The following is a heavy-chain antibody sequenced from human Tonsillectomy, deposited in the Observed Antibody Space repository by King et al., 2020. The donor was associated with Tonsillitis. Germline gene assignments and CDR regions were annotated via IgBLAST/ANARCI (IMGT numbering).Heavy chain of an antibody. J-gene: IGHJ6*03. CDR2: INHSGST. CDR1: GGSFSGYY. Sequence: VQLQQWGAGLLKPSETLSLTCAVYGGSFSGYYWSWIRQPPGKGLERIGEINHSGSTNYNPSLKGRVTISVDTSKNQFSLKLSSVTAADTAVYYCARGVSGVAGSPHYYYYYMDVWGKGTTVTVSS. CDR3: ARGVSGVAGSPHYYYYYMDV. V-gene: IGHV4-34*01. D-gene: IGHD2-15*01.